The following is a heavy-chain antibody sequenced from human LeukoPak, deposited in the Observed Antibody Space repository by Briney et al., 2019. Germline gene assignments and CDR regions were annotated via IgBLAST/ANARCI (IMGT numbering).Heavy chain of an antibody. Sequence: KPGGSLRLSCAASGFTLSDYYMSWIRQAPGKGLEWVSYISSSSSYTNYADSVKGRFTISRDNAKNSLYLQMNSLRAEDTAVYYCARWRIIAVAARDYFDYWGQGTLVTVSS. D-gene: IGHD6-19*01. V-gene: IGHV3-11*06. J-gene: IGHJ4*02. CDR3: ARWRIIAVAARDYFDY. CDR2: ISSSSSYT. CDR1: GFTLSDYY.